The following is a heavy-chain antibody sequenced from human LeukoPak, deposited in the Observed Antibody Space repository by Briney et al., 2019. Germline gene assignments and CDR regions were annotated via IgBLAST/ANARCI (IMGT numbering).Heavy chain of an antibody. V-gene: IGHV4-59*12. Sequence: NSSETLSLTCTVSGGSISSYYWSWIRQPPGKGLEWIGYIYYSGSTYYNPSLKSRATISVDTSKNQFSLKLSSVTAADTAVYYCARDGRYYYAFDIWGQGTMVTVSS. CDR2: IYYSGST. CDR1: GGSISSYY. CDR3: ARDGRYYYAFDI. D-gene: IGHD1-26*01. J-gene: IGHJ3*02.